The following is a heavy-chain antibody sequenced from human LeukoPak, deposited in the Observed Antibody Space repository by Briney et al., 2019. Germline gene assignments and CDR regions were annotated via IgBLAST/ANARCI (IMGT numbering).Heavy chain of an antibody. CDR1: GGSFSIYY. J-gene: IGHJ6*03. V-gene: IGHV4-4*07. CDR3: ARNIAVAGRGDYMDV. Sequence: SETLSLTCTVSGGSFSIYYWSWIRQPAGKGLEWIGRIYTSGSTSYNPSLKSRVTLSVDTSKNQFSLNLSSLTAADTAVYYCARNIAVAGRGDYMDVWGKGTTVTISS. D-gene: IGHD6-19*01. CDR2: IYTSGST.